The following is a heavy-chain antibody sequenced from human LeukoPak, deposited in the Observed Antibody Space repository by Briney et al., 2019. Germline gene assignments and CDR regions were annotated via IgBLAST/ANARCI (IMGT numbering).Heavy chain of an antibody. D-gene: IGHD3-10*01. V-gene: IGHV3-23*01. CDR2: ISESGGST. J-gene: IGHJ4*02. Sequence: PGGSLRLSCAASGFTFGNYVMSWVRQAPGKGLEWVSGISESGGSTYYADSVKGRFTITRDNSKNTLYLQMNSLRAEDTAVYHCAKDLIRGDYWGQGTLVTVSS. CDR1: GFTFGNYV. CDR3: AKDLIRGDY.